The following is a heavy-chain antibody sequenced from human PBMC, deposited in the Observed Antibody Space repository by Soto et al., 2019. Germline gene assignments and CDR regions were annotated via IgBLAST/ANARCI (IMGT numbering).Heavy chain of an antibody. CDR1: GGCLTGYY. D-gene: IGHD3-9*01. Sequence: QAQLQQWGAGLLKHPLTLSLTCAVYGGCLTGYYWSWLRQPPGKGPVRIGEINHSGSPKYNPSLENRVTISVDTSKNQFSLKLNSVSAADTAVYYCARTGGMDLWSQWDTVTVSS. J-gene: IGHJ6*02. CDR2: INHSGSP. CDR3: ARTGGMDL. V-gene: IGHV4-34*01.